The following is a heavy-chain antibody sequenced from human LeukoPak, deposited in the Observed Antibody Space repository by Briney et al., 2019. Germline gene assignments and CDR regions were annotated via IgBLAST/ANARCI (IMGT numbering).Heavy chain of an antibody. V-gene: IGHV3-53*01. CDR3: ARDGADNSGYYFGSL. Sequence: GGSLTLSCAVSGLTVRSSYMSWVRQAAGKGLEWVSVIYIVGSPEYADSAKGRFTITTDNSKNTLYLQMNSLRVEDTAVYYCARDGADNSGYYFGSLWGQGTVVTVSS. D-gene: IGHD3-22*01. CDR1: GLTVRSSY. CDR2: IYIVGSP. J-gene: IGHJ3*01.